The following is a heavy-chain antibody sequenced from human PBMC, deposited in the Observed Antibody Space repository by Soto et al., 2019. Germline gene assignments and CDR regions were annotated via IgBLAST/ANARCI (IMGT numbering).Heavy chain of an antibody. D-gene: IGHD3-3*01. J-gene: IGHJ4*02. CDR3: AKKQNHLDFWSGYYDY. CDR2: ISGSGGST. Sequence: GGSLRLSCAASGFTFSSYAMSWVRQAPGKGLEWVSAISGSGGSTYYADSVKGRFTISRDNSKNTLYLQMNSLRAEDTAVYYCAKKQNHLDFWSGYYDYWGQGTLVTVSS. CDR1: GFTFSSYA. V-gene: IGHV3-23*01.